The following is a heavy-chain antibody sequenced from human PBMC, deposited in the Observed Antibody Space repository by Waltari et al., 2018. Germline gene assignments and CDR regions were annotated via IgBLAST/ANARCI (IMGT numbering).Heavy chain of an antibody. CDR3: ARSVDYGDHGIHWFDP. V-gene: IGHV5-51*03. CDR1: GYSFTSYW. J-gene: IGHJ5*02. D-gene: IGHD4-17*01. CDR2: ICPGDSDT. Sequence: EVQLVQSGAEVKKPGESLKISCKGSGYSFTSYWIGWVRQMPGKGLEWMGTICPGDSDTRYSPSFQGQVTIAAEKSISTAYLQWSSLKASDTAMYYCARSVDYGDHGIHWFDPWGQGTLVTVSS.